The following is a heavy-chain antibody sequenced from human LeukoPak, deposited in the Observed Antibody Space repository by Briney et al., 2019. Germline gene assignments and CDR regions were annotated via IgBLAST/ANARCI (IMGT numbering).Heavy chain of an antibody. D-gene: IGHD3-10*01. Sequence: PGGSLRLSCAASGLTISNYDLTWLRQAPGQGLEWVSHISGPARIIQYTDSVKGRFTISRDDAENSLLLQMDSLRVEDTAIYYCVANQWVGESLHIYWGQGTQVTVSS. CDR3: VANQWVGESLHIY. CDR1: GLTISNYD. V-gene: IGHV3-48*03. CDR2: ISGPARII. J-gene: IGHJ4*02.